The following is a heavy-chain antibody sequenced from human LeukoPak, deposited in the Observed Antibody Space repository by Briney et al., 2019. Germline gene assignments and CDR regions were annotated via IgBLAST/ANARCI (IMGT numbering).Heavy chain of an antibody. CDR1: GGSISSGGYY. D-gene: IGHD2-2*01. Sequence: SETLSLTCTVSGGSISSGGYYWSWIRQPPGKVLEWIGSIFQSGSTYFNPSLKSRLTISLDRSKNQFSLRLSSVTAADSALYYRARAVVVVSSSIYYFDYWGQGTLVTVSS. CDR3: ARAVVVVSSSIYYFDY. J-gene: IGHJ4*02. CDR2: IFQSGST. V-gene: IGHV4-30-2*01.